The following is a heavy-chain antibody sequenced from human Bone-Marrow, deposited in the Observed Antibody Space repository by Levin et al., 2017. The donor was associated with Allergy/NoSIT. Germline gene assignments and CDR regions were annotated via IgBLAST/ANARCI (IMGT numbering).Heavy chain of an antibody. J-gene: IGHJ6*02. D-gene: IGHD3-3*01. Sequence: PGGSLRLSCAASGFTFSSYAMSWVRQDPVKGLEWVSAIRDSGDSPYYADSVKGRFTISRDNAKNTLYLQMTSLRAEDTAVYFCAKHQSAYHSHDYGMDVWGQGTTVTVTS. CDR1: GFTFSSYA. CDR2: IRDSGDSP. CDR3: AKHQSAYHSHDYGMDV. V-gene: IGHV3-23*01.